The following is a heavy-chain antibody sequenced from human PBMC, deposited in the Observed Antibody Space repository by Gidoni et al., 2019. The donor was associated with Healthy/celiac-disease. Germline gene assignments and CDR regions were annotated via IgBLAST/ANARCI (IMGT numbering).Heavy chain of an antibody. CDR1: GGSFSGYY. CDR2: INHSGST. V-gene: IGHV4-34*01. J-gene: IGHJ4*02. Sequence: QVQLQQWGAGLLKPSETLSLTCAAYGGSFSGYYWSWIRQPPGQGLAWIGEINHSGSTNYNPSLKSRVTISVDTSKNQFSLKLSSVTAADTAVYYCARGPRLRYFGWYPYFDYWGQGTLVTVSS. CDR3: ARGPRLRYFGWYPYFDY. D-gene: IGHD3-9*01.